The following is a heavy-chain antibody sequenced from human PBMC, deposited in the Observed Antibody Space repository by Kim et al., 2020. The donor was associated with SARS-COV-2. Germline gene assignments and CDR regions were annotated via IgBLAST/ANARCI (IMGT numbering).Heavy chain of an antibody. CDR3: ARDSDSRWELLYYYYYYGMDV. V-gene: IGHV1-18*01. Sequence: ASVKVSCKASGYTFTSYGISWVRQAPGQGLEWMGWISAYNGNTNYAQKLQGRVTMTTDTSTSTDYMELRSLRSDDTAVYYCARDSDSRWELLYYYYYYGMDVWGQGTTVTVSS. D-gene: IGHD1-26*01. J-gene: IGHJ6*02. CDR1: GYTFTSYG. CDR2: ISAYNGNT.